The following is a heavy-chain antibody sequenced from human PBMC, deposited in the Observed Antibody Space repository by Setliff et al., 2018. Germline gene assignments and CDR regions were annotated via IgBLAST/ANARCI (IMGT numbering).Heavy chain of an antibody. CDR1: GFSFSNYG. CDR2: ISGYTGNT. CDR3: ARDEASCGGDCYSRGYFDF. D-gene: IGHD2-21*01. J-gene: IGHJ4*02. Sequence: ASVKVSCKASGFSFSNYGITWVRQAPGRGLEWLGWISGYTGNTNSVQKLRGRVPMTTDTSTSTAYLELGSLTTDDTAVYYCARDEASCGGDCYSRGYFDFWGQGTLVTVSS. V-gene: IGHV1-18*01.